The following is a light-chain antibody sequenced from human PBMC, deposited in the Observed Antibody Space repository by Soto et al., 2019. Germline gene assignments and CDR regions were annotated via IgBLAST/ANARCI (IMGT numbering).Light chain of an antibody. Sequence: DIVMTQSPESLAVSLGERATINCKSSQSVLYSSNNKNYLAWYQQKPGQPPKPLIHWASTRESGVPDRFSGTGSGTDFTLTISSLQAEDVAVYYCQQYYSAPLTFGGGTKVDIK. CDR2: WAS. CDR1: QSVLYSSNNKNY. J-gene: IGKJ4*01. V-gene: IGKV4-1*01. CDR3: QQYYSAPLT.